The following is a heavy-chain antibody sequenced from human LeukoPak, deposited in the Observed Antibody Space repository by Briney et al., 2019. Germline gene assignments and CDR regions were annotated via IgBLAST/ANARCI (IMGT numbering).Heavy chain of an antibody. Sequence: PSETLSLTCAVYGGSFSGYYWSWIRQPPGRGLEGIEEINHSESTNYNPSLKSRVTISVETSKNQFYLKLSSVTGADTAVYYCERLRLRWHQNLAHWPQRPLVSVSS. CDR2: INHSEST. CDR3: ERLRLRWHQNLAH. J-gene: IGHJ4*02. D-gene: IGHD4-17*01. CDR1: GGSFSGYY. V-gene: IGHV4-34*01.